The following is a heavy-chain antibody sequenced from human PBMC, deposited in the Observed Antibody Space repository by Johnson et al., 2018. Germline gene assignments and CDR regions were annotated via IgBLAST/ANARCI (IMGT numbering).Heavy chain of an antibody. V-gene: IGHV3-74*01. CDR2: ISGDGSRP. Sequence: EVQLVETGGGLVQPGGSLRLSCAASGFTFSSYWMHWVRQAPGKGLMWVSRISGDGSRPTYADSVKGRFTISRDNAKSTLYLQMNSLRAEDTAVYYCARISIAVGGIYGMDVWGQGTTVTVSS. J-gene: IGHJ6*02. CDR3: ARISIAVGGIYGMDV. CDR1: GFTFSSYW. D-gene: IGHD6-19*01.